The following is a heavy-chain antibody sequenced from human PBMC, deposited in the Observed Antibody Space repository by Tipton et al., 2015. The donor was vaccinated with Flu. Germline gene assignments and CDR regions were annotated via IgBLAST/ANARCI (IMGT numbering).Heavy chain of an antibody. CDR2: INPNSGGT. D-gene: IGHD2-2*02. V-gene: IGHV1-2*02. CDR1: GYTFTGYY. CDR3: ARGLEYCSSTGCYMGYYYYYYGMDV. J-gene: IGHJ6*02. Sequence: QLVQSGAEVKKPGASVKVSCKASGYTFTGYYMHWVRQAPGQGLEWMGWINPNSGGTNYAQKFQGRVTMTRDTSISTAYMELSRLRSDDTAVYYCARGLEYCSSTGCYMGYYYYYYGMDVWGQGTTVTVSS.